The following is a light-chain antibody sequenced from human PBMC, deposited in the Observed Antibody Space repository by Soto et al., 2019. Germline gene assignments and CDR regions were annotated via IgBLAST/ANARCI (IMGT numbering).Light chain of an antibody. CDR1: TSNIGSSS. Sequence: QSVLRQPPSASGTPGQSVTISCSGSTSNIGSSSVYWYQQLPGTAPKVFIYENNRRPSGVPDRFSGSKSGTSASLAISGLRSEDKADYYCATWDDSLSGPVFGGGTKLTVL. J-gene: IGLJ2*01. V-gene: IGLV1-47*01. CDR2: ENN. CDR3: ATWDDSLSGPV.